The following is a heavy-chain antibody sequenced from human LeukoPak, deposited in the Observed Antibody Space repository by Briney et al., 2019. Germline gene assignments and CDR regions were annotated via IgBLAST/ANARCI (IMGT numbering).Heavy chain of an antibody. CDR2: FDPEDGET. J-gene: IGHJ6*02. D-gene: IGHD6-13*01. CDR3: ALQQLVQNNYNNYYYYGMDV. CDR1: GYTLTELS. Sequence: ASVKVPCKVSGYTLTELSMHWVRQAPGKGLEWMGGFDPEDGETIYAQKFQGRVTITADESTSTAYMELSSLRSEDTAVYYCALQQLVQNNYNNYYYYGMDVWGQGTTVTVSS. V-gene: IGHV1-24*01.